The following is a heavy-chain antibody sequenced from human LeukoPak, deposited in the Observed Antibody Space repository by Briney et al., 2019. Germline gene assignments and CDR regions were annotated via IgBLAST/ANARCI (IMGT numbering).Heavy chain of an antibody. J-gene: IGHJ4*02. D-gene: IGHD6-6*01. Sequence: SETLSLTCAVYGGSFSDYYWSWIRQPPGKGLEWIGEINHSGSTNYNPSLKSRVTISVDTSKNQFSLKLSSVTAANTAVYYCAGSIAARLDYWGQGTLVTVSS. V-gene: IGHV4-34*01. CDR3: AGSIAARLDY. CDR2: INHSGST. CDR1: GGSFSDYY.